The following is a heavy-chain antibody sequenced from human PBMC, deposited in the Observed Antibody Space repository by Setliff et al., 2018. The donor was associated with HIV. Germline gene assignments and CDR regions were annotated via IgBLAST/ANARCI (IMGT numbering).Heavy chain of an antibody. V-gene: IGHV1-3*01. CDR1: GYIFTNYA. CDR2: FNAGNLNT. CDR3: AREEMSMWLPEYFFDF. Sequence: ASVKVSCKAPGYIFTNYAIHWVRQAPGQRLERMGGFNAGNLNTKYSQKFQGRVTFTGDTSASTTYMELSSLRSEDTAVYYCAREEMSMWLPEYFFDFWGQGTLVTVSS. J-gene: IGHJ4*02. D-gene: IGHD5-12*01.